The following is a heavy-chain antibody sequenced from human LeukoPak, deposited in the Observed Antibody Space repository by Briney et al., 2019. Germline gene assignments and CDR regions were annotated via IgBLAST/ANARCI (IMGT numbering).Heavy chain of an antibody. V-gene: IGHV1-46*01. CDR3: ARDRPIVVVPAASLDY. D-gene: IGHD2-2*01. J-gene: IGHJ4*02. Sequence: ASVKVSCKASGYTFTSYYIHWVRQAPGQGLEWMGIINPSGGSTSYAQKFQGRVTMTRDTSTSTVYMELSSLRSEDTAVYYCARDRPIVVVPAASLDYWGQGTLVTVSS. CDR2: INPSGGST. CDR1: GYTFTSYY.